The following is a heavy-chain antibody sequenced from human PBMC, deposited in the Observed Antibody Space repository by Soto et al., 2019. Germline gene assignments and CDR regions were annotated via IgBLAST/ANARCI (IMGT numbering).Heavy chain of an antibody. D-gene: IGHD4-17*01. CDR2: IYYSGST. V-gene: IGHV4-39*01. Sequence: SETLSLTCTVSGGSISSSSYYWGWIRQPPGKGLEWIGSIYYSGSTYYNPSLKSRVTISVDTSKNQFSLKLSSVTAADTAVYYCARGFPTVVTVYYWGQGTLVTVSS. CDR3: ARGFPTVVTVYY. CDR1: GGSISSSSYY. J-gene: IGHJ4*02.